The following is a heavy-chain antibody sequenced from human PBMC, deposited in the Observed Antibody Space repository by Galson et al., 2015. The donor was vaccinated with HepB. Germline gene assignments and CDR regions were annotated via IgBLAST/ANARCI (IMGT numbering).Heavy chain of an antibody. CDR3: TGVTSSPRSLSSWPFDI. CDR1: GYSFTSYW. J-gene: IGHJ3*02. CDR2: IYPGDSDT. D-gene: IGHD1-14*01. V-gene: IGHV5-51*03. Sequence: QSGAEVKKPGESLKISCKGSGYSFTSYWIGWVRQMPGKGLEWMGIIYPGDSDTRYSPSFQGQVTISADKSISTAYLQWSSLKASDTAMYYCTGVTSSPRSLSSWPFDIWGQGTMVTVSS.